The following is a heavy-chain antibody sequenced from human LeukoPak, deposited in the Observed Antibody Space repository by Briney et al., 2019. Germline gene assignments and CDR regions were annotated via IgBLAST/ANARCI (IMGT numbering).Heavy chain of an antibody. D-gene: IGHD2-2*01. Sequence: ASVKVSCKASGGTFSSYAISWVRQAPGRGLEWMGGIIPIFGTANYAQKFQGRVTITTDESTSTAYMELSSLRSEDTAVYYCARTTLRPNNDIVVVPAYMDVWGKGTTVTVSS. CDR1: GGTFSSYA. J-gene: IGHJ6*03. CDR2: IIPIFGTA. V-gene: IGHV1-69*05. CDR3: ARTTLRPNNDIVVVPAYMDV.